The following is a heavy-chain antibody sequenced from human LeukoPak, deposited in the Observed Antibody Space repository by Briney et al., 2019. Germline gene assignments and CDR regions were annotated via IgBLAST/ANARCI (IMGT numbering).Heavy chain of an antibody. CDR1: GFTLSSYW. D-gene: IGHD1-26*01. CDR2: VNGDGTTT. CDR3: ARVGSRGYYFDY. Sequence: GGSLRLSCAASGFTLSSYWMHWVRQPPGKGLVWVSRVNGDGTTTTYADSVKGRFTISRDNANNSLYLQMNSLTAEDTAVFYCARVGSRGYYFDYWGQGTLVSVSS. V-gene: IGHV3-74*01. J-gene: IGHJ4*02.